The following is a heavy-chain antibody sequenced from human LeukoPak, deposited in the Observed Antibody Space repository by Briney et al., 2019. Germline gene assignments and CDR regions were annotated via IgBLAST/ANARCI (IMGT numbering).Heavy chain of an antibody. CDR2: IIPIFGTA. J-gene: IGHJ1*01. Sequence: SVKVSCKASGYTFTSYAMNWVRQAPGQGLEWMGGIIPIFGTANYAQKFQGRVTITADESTSTAYMELSSLRSEDTAVYYCAKGGEQVTWNFQNWGQGTLVTVSS. V-gene: IGHV1-69*13. CDR1: GYTFTSYA. D-gene: IGHD1/OR15-1a*01. CDR3: AKGGEQVTWNFQN.